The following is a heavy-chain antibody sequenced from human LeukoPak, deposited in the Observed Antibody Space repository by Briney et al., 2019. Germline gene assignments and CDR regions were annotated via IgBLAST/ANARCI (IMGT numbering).Heavy chain of an antibody. V-gene: IGHV3-30*04. CDR2: ISYDGSNK. Sequence: GRSLRLSCAASGFTFSSYAMHWVRQAPGKGLEWVAVISYDGSNKYYADSVKGRFTISRDNSKKTLYLQMNSLRAEDTAVYYCARGMNYYDSSGYYYVGYFDYWGQGTLVTVSS. CDR1: GFTFSSYA. D-gene: IGHD3-22*01. CDR3: ARGMNYYDSSGYYYVGYFDY. J-gene: IGHJ4*02.